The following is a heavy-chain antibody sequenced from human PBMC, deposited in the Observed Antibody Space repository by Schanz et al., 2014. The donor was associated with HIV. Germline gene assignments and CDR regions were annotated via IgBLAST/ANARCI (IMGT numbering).Heavy chain of an antibody. Sequence: QVQLVESGGGVVQPGRSQRLSCAASGFTFRRHGMHWVRQAPGQGLEWVSAISGSRGDSTYYSDSVKGRFSISRDNSKSTLYLQMNSLRAEDTAVYYCARRDYGDYYYYYGMDVWGQGTTVTVSS. CDR1: GFTFRRHG. V-gene: IGHV3-NL1*01. D-gene: IGHD4-17*01. J-gene: IGHJ6*02. CDR2: ISGSRGDST. CDR3: ARRDYGDYYYYYGMDV.